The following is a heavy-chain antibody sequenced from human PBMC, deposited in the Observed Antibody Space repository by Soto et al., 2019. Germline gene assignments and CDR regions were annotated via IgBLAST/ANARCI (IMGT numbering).Heavy chain of an antibody. V-gene: IGHV4-59*01. CDR2: IYYSGST. CDR1: GGSISSYY. Sequence: PSETLSRTCTVSGGSISSYYWSWIRQPPGKGLEWIGYIYYSGSTNYNPSLKSRVTISVDTSKNQFSLKLSSVTAADTAVYYCARDGTVTTTAGTYYYYMDVWGKGATVTVSS. CDR3: ARDGTVTTTAGTYYYYMDV. D-gene: IGHD4-17*01. J-gene: IGHJ6*03.